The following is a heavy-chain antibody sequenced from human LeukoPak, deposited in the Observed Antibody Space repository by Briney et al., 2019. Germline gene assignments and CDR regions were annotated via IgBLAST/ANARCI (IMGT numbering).Heavy chain of an antibody. Sequence: ASVTVSCKASGYTFTSYYMHWVRQAPGQGLEWMGIINPSGGSTSYAQKFQGRVTMTRDTSTSTVYMELSGLRSEDTAVYYCASGSYDILTGYYGHFDYWGQGTLVTVSS. CDR3: ASGSYDILTGYYGHFDY. V-gene: IGHV1-46*01. CDR1: GYTFTSYY. J-gene: IGHJ4*02. CDR2: INPSGGST. D-gene: IGHD3-9*01.